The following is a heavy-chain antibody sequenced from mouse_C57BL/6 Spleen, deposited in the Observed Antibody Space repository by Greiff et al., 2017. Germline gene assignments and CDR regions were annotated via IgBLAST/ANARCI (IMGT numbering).Heavy chain of an antibody. CDR3: APYYGSSLDD. CDR2: IHPNSGST. V-gene: IGHV1-64*01. Sequence: VQLQQPGAELVKPGASVKLSCKASGYTFTSYWMHWVKQRPGQGPEWIGMIHPNSGSTNYNEKFKSKATLTVDKSSSTAYLQLSSLTSEDSAVYYCAPYYGSSLDDWGQGTTLTVSS. J-gene: IGHJ2*01. D-gene: IGHD1-1*01. CDR1: GYTFTSYW.